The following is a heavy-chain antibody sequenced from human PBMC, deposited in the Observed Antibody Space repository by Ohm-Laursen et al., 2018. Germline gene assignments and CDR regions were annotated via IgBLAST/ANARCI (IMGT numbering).Heavy chain of an antibody. CDR3: AKTRYFSRGSCDFDY. J-gene: IGHJ4*02. CDR2: LSGSGHDT. D-gene: IGHD2-15*01. Sequence: SLRLSCAASGFTFSSYAMSWVRPAPEKGLEWVSGLSGSGHDTYYTDSVKGRFTISRDNSKNTLYLQMNGLRAEDTAVYYCAKTRYFSRGSCDFDYWGQGTLVTVSS. CDR1: GFTFSSYA. V-gene: IGHV3-23*01.